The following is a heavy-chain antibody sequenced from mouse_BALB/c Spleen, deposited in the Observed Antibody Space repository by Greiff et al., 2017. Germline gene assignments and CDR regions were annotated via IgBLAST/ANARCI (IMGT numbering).Heavy chain of an antibody. CDR3: ARAIYYGTLDV. CDR2: ISTYYGNT. D-gene: IGHD2-1*01. Sequence: SGPELVRPGVSVKISCKGSGYTFTDYAMHWVKQSHAKSLEWIGVISTYYGNTNYNQKFKGKATMTVDKSSSTAYMELARLTSEDSAIYYCARAIYYGTLDVWGAGTTVTVSS. CDR1: GYTFTDYA. J-gene: IGHJ1*01. V-gene: IGHV1-67*01.